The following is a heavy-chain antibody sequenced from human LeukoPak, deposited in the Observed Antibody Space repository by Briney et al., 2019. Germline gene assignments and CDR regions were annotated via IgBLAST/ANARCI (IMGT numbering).Heavy chain of an antibody. CDR2: INPNSGNT. V-gene: IGHV1-8*02. J-gene: IGHJ4*02. CDR3: ARAYTAVVLDH. CDR1: GYTFTSYY. Sequence: GASVKVSCKASGYTFTSYYIHWVRQAPGQGLEWMGIINPNSGNTGYAQKFQGRVTMTSNTSISTAYMELSSLRSEDTAVYYCARAYTAVVLDHWGQGTLVTVSS. D-gene: IGHD5-18*01.